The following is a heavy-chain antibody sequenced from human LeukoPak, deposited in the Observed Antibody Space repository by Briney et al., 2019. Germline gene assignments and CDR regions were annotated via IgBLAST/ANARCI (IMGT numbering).Heavy chain of an antibody. CDR2: IKQDGSEK. Sequence: QSGGSLRLSCAASGFTFSSYWMSWVRQAPGKGLEWVANIKQDGSEKYYVDSVKGRFTISRDNAKNTLYLQMNSLRAEDAAVYYCARGTWATLYYYYMDVWGKGTTVTVSS. V-gene: IGHV3-7*01. CDR3: ARGTWATLYYYYMDV. CDR1: GFTFSSYW. J-gene: IGHJ6*03. D-gene: IGHD5-24*01.